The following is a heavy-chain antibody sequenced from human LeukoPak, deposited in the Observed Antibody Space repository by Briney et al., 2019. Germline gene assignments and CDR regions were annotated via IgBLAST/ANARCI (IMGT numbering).Heavy chain of an antibody. CDR2: IKQDGSEK. CDR3: AKEILWFGEEYDYYMDV. Sequence: PGGSLRLSCAASGFTFSSYWMSWVRQAPGKGLEWVANIKQDGSEKYYVDSVKGRFTISRDNAKNSLYLQMNSLRAEDTAVYYCAKEILWFGEEYDYYMDVWGKGTKVTVSS. J-gene: IGHJ6*03. D-gene: IGHD3-10*01. CDR1: GFTFSSYW. V-gene: IGHV3-7*01.